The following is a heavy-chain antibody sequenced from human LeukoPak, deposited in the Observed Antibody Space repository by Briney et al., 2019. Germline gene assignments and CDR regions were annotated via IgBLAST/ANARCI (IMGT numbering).Heavy chain of an antibody. Sequence: SVKVSCKASGFTFTSSAMQWVRQARGQRLEWIGWIVVGSGNTNYAQKFQERVTITRDMSTSTAYMELSSLRSEDTAVYYCARARMRGVVPANYYGMDVWGQGTTVTVSS. D-gene: IGHD2-2*01. CDR2: IVVGSGNT. J-gene: IGHJ6*02. V-gene: IGHV1-58*02. CDR3: ARARMRGVVPANYYGMDV. CDR1: GFTFTSSA.